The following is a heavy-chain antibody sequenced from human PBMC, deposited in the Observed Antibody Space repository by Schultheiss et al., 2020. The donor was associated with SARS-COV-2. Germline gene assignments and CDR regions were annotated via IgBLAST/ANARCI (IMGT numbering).Heavy chain of an antibody. D-gene: IGHD3-10*02. CDR1: GGTFSSYA. CDR3: ARDMLGGYYYGMDV. CDR2: ISAYNGNT. J-gene: IGHJ6*02. V-gene: IGHV1-18*01. Sequence: ASVKVSCKASGGTFSSYAISWVRQAPGQGLEWMGWISAYNGNTNYAQKLQGRVTMTTDTSTSTAYMELSSLRSEDTAVFYCARDMLGGYYYGMDVWGQGTTVTVSS.